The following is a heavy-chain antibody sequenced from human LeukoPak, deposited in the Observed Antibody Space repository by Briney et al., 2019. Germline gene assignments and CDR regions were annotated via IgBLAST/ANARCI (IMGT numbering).Heavy chain of an antibody. CDR3: ANRYSYSSSFYFDY. D-gene: IGHD6-13*01. Sequence: PSETLSLTCAVCGGSFSGYYWSWIRQPPGKGLEWIGEINHSGSTNYNPSLKSRVTISVDTSKNQFSLKLSSVTAADTAVYYCANRYSYSSSFYFDYWGQGTLVTVSS. V-gene: IGHV4-34*01. CDR2: INHSGST. J-gene: IGHJ4*02. CDR1: GGSFSGYY.